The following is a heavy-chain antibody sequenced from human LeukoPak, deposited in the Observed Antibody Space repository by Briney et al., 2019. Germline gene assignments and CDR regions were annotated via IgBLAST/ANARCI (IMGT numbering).Heavy chain of an antibody. CDR3: ARGITMIVVARSWFDP. V-gene: IGHV1-2*02. CDR1: GYTFTGYY. J-gene: IGHJ5*02. Sequence: GASVKVSCKASGYTFTGYYMHWVRQAPGQGLEWMGWINPNSGGTNYAQKFQGRVTMTRDTSISTAYMELSRLRSDDTAVYYCARGITMIVVARSWFDPWGQGTLVTVSS. CDR2: INPNSGGT. D-gene: IGHD3-22*01.